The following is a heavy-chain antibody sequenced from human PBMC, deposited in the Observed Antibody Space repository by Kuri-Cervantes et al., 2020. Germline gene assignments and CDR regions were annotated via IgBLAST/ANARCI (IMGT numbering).Heavy chain of an antibody. V-gene: IGHV4-4*07. CDR3: ARMDGSGSYYNGISNYGMDV. CDR1: GGSTSSYY. Sequence: SETLSLTCIVAGGSTSSYYWSWIRQPAGKRLEWIGRIYTSGTTNYNPSLKSRVTMSVDTSKNQFSLKLGSVTAADTAVYYCARMDGSGSYYNGISNYGMDVWGQGTTVTVSS. J-gene: IGHJ6*02. D-gene: IGHD3-10*01. CDR2: IYTSGTT.